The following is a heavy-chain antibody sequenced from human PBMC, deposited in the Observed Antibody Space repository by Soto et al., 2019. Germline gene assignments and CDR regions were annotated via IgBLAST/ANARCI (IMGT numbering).Heavy chain of an antibody. CDR2: INHSGST. CDR3: ARGGHDSSSWYGAKYYYYYGMDV. Sequence: SETLSLTCAVFGGSFSGYYWSWIRQPPGKGLEWIGEINHSGSTNYNPSLKSRVTISVDTSKNQFSLKLSSVTAADTAVYYCARGGHDSSSWYGAKYYYYYGMDVWGQGTTVTVSS. D-gene: IGHD6-13*01. J-gene: IGHJ6*02. CDR1: GGSFSGYY. V-gene: IGHV4-34*01.